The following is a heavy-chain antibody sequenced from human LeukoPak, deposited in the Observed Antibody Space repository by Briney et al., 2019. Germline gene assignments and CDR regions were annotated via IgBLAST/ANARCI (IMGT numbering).Heavy chain of an antibody. CDR3: ARDPREAVAGTSYYYYYGMDV. J-gene: IGHJ6*02. Sequence: ASVKVSCKASGYTFTSFGIIWVRQAPGQGLEWMGWISAYNGNTNYAQKLQGRVTMTTDTSTSTAYMELRSLRSDDTAVYYCARDPREAVAGTSYYYYYGMDVWGQGTTVTVSS. V-gene: IGHV1-18*01. D-gene: IGHD6-19*01. CDR1: GYTFTSFG. CDR2: ISAYNGNT.